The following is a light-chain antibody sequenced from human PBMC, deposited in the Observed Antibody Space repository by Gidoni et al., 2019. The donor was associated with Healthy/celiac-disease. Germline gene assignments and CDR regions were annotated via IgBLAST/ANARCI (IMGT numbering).Light chain of an antibody. J-gene: IGKJ1*01. CDR3: QQSYSTLLT. V-gene: IGKV1-39*01. CDR2: AAS. CDR1: QSISSY. Sequence: DIQMTQSPSSLSASVGDRVTITCRASQSISSYLNWYQLKPGKAPKLLIYAASSLQSGVTSRFSGSGSGTDFTLTISSLQPEDFATYYCQQSYSTLLTFGQGTKVEIK.